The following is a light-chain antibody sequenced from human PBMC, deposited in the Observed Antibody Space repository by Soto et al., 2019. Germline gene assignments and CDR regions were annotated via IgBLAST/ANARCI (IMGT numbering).Light chain of an antibody. V-gene: IGLV1-36*01. CDR3: ATWDDSLNGVV. Sequence: QSVLTQPPSLSEAPRQRVTISCSGSSSNIGNNAVSWYQQFPGKAPKLLVYYDDLVPSGVSDRFSGSKSGTSASLAISGLQSEDEADYYCATWDDSLNGVVFGGGTKVTVL. CDR1: SSNIGNNA. CDR2: YDD. J-gene: IGLJ2*01.